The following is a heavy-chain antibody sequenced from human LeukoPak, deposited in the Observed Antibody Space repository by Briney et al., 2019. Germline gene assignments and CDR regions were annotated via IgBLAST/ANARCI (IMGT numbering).Heavy chain of an antibody. CDR2: IYPGDSDT. D-gene: IGHD2/OR15-2a*01. CDR1: GYTFTNYW. CDR3: ARAGYSNRWDGVDY. Sequence: KIGESLKISCKGSGYTFTNYWIGWVRQMPGKGLEFMGVIYPGDSDTRYSPSFQGQVTISVDKSINTAYLQWSSLKASDSAMCYYARAGYSNRWDGVDYWGQGTLVTVSS. V-gene: IGHV5-51*01. J-gene: IGHJ4*02.